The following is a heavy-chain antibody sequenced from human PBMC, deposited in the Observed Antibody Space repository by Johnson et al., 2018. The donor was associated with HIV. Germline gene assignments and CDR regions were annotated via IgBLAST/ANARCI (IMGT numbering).Heavy chain of an antibody. Sequence: VQLVESGGGLVQPGGSLRLSCAASGFTVSSNYMSWVRQAPGTGLAWVSVIHSGGSTYYADSVKGLFTISRDNSKNTLYLQMNSLRAEDTALYYCARATYYYDLSGYLTRPRAFDVWGQVTMVTVSS. J-gene: IGHJ3*01. V-gene: IGHV3-66*01. CDR2: IHSGGST. D-gene: IGHD3-22*01. CDR3: ARATYYYDLSGYLTRPRAFDV. CDR1: GFTVSSNY.